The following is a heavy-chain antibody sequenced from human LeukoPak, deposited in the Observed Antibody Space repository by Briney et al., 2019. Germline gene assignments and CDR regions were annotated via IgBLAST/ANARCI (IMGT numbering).Heavy chain of an antibody. J-gene: IGHJ4*02. CDR2: INPNSGNT. Sequence: ASVKVSCKASGYTFTGYYMHWVRQAPGQGLEWMGWINPNSGNTGYAQKFQGRVTMTRNTSISTAYMELSSLRSEDTAVYYCARGQRRSGYYYYFDYWGQGTLVTVSS. CDR3: ARGQRRSGYYYYFDY. V-gene: IGHV1-8*02. D-gene: IGHD3-22*01. CDR1: GYTFTGYY.